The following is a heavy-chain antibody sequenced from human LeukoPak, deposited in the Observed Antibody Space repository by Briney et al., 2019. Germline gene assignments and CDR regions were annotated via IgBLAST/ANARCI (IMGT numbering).Heavy chain of an antibody. D-gene: IGHD2/OR15-2a*01. CDR3: TRDQRITFYYYGMDV. V-gene: IGHV3-49*04. CDR2: IRSKAYGGTT. Sequence: GGSLRLSCAASGFTFSSYSMNWVRQAPGKGLEWVGFIRSKAYGGTTEYAASVKGRFTISRDDSKSIAYLQMNSLKTEDTAVYYCTRDQRITFYYYGMDVWGQGTTVTVSS. CDR1: GFTFSSYS. J-gene: IGHJ6*02.